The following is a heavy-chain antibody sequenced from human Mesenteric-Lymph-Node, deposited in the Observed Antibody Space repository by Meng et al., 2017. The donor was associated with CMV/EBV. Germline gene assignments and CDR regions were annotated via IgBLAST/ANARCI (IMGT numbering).Heavy chain of an antibody. CDR2: ISSSSSYI. J-gene: IGHJ4*02. CDR3: AKGGLYYGSGETLDY. D-gene: IGHD3-10*01. Sequence: SGFTFSNYNMNWVRQAPGKGLEWVSSISSSSSYIFYADSVKGRFTISRDNTKNSLYLQMNSLRAEDTAVYYCAKGGLYYGSGETLDYWGQGTLVTVSS. V-gene: IGHV3-21*01. CDR1: GFTFSNYN.